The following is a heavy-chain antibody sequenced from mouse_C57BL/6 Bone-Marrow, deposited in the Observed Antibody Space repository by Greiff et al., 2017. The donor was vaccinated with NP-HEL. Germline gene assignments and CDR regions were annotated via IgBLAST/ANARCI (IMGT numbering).Heavy chain of an antibody. Sequence: EVKLVESGGGLVQPGGSLSLSCAASGFTFTDYYMSWVRQPPGKELEWLGFIRNKANGYTTEYSASVKGRFTISRDNSQSILYLQMNALRAEDSATYYCARYLYSLDYWGQGTTLTVSS. V-gene: IGHV7-3*01. CDR1: GFTFTDYY. D-gene: IGHD2-1*01. J-gene: IGHJ2*01. CDR3: ARYLYSLDY. CDR2: IRNKANGYTT.